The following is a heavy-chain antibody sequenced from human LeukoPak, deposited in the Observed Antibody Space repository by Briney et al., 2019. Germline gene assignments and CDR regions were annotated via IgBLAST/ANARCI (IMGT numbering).Heavy chain of an antibody. Sequence: GGSLRLSCAAFGFTFSSYAMSWVRQAPGKGLGWVSGIGGNGGSTSYADSVKGRFTISRDNSKNTLYLQMNSLRAEDTAVYYCAREVGRDYDFWSGYYGYYYYYGMDVWGQGTTVTVSS. V-gene: IGHV3-23*01. J-gene: IGHJ6*02. CDR2: IGGNGGST. CDR3: AREVGRDYDFWSGYYGYYYYYGMDV. D-gene: IGHD3-3*01. CDR1: GFTFSSYA.